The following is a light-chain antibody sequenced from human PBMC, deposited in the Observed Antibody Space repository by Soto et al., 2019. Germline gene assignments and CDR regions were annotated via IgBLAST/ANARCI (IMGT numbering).Light chain of an antibody. CDR1: QSVRSS. V-gene: IGKV3-11*01. CDR2: DAS. J-gene: IGKJ1*01. Sequence: EILLTQSPATLSLSPGERATLSCRASQSVRSSLAWYQQKPGQAPRLLIYDASTRATGIPGRFSGSGSGTDCTLTISNLEPEDFAVYYCPQRRSWPWTFGQGAKVEIK. CDR3: PQRRSWPWT.